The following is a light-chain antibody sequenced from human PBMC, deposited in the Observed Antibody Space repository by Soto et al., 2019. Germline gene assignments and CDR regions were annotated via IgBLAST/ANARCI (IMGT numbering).Light chain of an antibody. CDR1: STDFVSYNR. CDR3: TSYTTISTLYV. J-gene: IGLJ1*01. Sequence: QSVLTQPPSVSGSPGQSVTISCTGTSTDFVSYNRVSWYQQPPGTAPKLIIYEASNRPSGVPDRFSGSKSGNTASLTISGLQAEDEADYYCTSYTTISTLYVFGSGTKVTVL. CDR2: EAS. V-gene: IGLV2-18*02.